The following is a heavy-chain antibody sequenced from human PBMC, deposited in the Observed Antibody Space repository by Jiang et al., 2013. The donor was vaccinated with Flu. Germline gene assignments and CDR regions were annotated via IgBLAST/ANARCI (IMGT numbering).Heavy chain of an antibody. CDR1: GGTFSSYG. Sequence: GAEVKKPGSSVKVSCKASGGTFSSYGISWVRQAPGLGLEWMGGILPIFGTTNFAQKFQGRVTMTADESTSTVYMEPSSLRSEDTAVYYCGGSHYYYGMDVWGQGTTVTVS. D-gene: IGHD6-13*01. J-gene: IGHJ6*02. V-gene: IGHV1-69*01. CDR2: ILPIFGTT. CDR3: GGSHYYYGMDV.